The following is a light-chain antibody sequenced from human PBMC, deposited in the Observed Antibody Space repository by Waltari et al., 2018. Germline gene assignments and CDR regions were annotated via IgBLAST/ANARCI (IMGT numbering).Light chain of an antibody. CDR3: QQSYSMFALT. J-gene: IGKJ4*01. CDR2: AAS. V-gene: IGKV1-39*01. Sequence: DIQMTQSPSSLSASVGDRVTITGRASQSIATYLSWYQQKPGKAPKFLIYAASGLQSGVPSRFSSSGSGTDFTLTISSLQPEDFATYYCQQSYSMFALTFGGGTKVEIK. CDR1: QSIATY.